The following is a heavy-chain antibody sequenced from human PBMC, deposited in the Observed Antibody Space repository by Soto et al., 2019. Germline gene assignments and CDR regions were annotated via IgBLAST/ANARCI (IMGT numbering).Heavy chain of an antibody. D-gene: IGHD1-26*01. CDR3: TRHWLATREFDY. Sequence: VGSLRFSCAASGFTFSSYSMNWVRQAPGKGLEWVSSISSSSGHIYYADSLKGRFTISRDNAKNSLYLQMNSLRAEDTAVYYCTRHWLATREFDYWGQGTLVTVSS. V-gene: IGHV3-21*01. CDR2: ISSSSGHI. CDR1: GFTFSSYS. J-gene: IGHJ4*02.